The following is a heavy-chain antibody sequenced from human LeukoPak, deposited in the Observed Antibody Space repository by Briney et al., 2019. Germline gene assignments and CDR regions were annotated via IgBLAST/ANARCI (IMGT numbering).Heavy chain of an antibody. V-gene: IGHV5-51*01. CDR1: GYSFTSYW. Sequence: GESLKISCKGSGYSFTSYWIGWVRQMPGKGLEWMGIIYPGDSGTRYSPSFQGQVTISADKSISTAYLQWSSLKASDTAMYYYARLKYSSGWWNNNWFDPWGQGTLVTVSS. CDR3: ARLKYSSGWWNNNWFDP. D-gene: IGHD6-19*01. J-gene: IGHJ5*02. CDR2: IYPGDSGT.